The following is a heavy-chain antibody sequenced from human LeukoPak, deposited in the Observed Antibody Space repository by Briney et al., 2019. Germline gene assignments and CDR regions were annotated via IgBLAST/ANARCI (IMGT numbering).Heavy chain of an antibody. J-gene: IGHJ4*02. D-gene: IGHD2-2*01. CDR3: AREGPRSYCSSTSCPMGNFDY. CDR1: GGTFSSYA. V-gene: IGHV1-69*13. CDR2: IIPNFGTA. Sequence: SVKVSCKASGGTFSSYAISWVRQAPGQGLEWMGGIIPNFGTANYAQKFQGRVTITADESTSTAYMELSSLRSEDTAVYYCAREGPRSYCSSTSCPMGNFDYWGQGTLVTVSS.